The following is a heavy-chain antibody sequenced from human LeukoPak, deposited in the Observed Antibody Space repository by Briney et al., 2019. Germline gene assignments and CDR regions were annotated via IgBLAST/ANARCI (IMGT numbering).Heavy chain of an antibody. CDR2: ISAYNGNT. CDR3: ARGGPGYYYGSGSYYYYYMDV. V-gene: IGHV1-18*01. J-gene: IGHJ6*03. Sequence: GASVKVSCKASGYTFTSYGISWVRQAPGQGLEWMGWISAYNGNTNYAQKLQGRVTMTTDTSTSTAYMELRSLRSDDTAVYYCARGGPGYYYGSGSYYYYYMDVWGKGTTVTISS. CDR1: GYTFTSYG. D-gene: IGHD3-10*01.